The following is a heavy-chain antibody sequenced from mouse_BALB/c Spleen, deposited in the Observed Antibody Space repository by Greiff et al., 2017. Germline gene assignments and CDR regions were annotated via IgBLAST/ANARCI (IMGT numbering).Heavy chain of an antibody. Sequence: VQLQQPGAELVRPGASVKLSCKASGYTFTSYWINWVKQRPGQGLEWIGNIYPSDSYTNYNQKFKDKATLTVDKSSSTAYMQLSSPTSEDSAVYYCTRESIYFDYWGQGTTLTVSS. CDR3: TRESIYFDY. V-gene: IGHV1-69*02. CDR2: IYPSDSYT. J-gene: IGHJ2*01. CDR1: GYTFTSYW.